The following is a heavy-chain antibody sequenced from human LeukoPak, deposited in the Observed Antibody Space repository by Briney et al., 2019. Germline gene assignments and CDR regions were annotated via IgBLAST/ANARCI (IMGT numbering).Heavy chain of an antibody. CDR2: IYSGGST. D-gene: IGHD3-22*01. J-gene: IGHJ4*02. Sequence: GGSLRLSCAASGFTLSSNYMSCVRQAPGEGLEWGSLIYSGGSTYYADSVKGRFTISRDNAKNSLYLQMNSLRDEDTAVYYCARDRSSRSYYDSSGYPFDSWGQGTLVTVSS. V-gene: IGHV3-53*01. CDR3: ARDRSSRSYYDSSGYPFDS. CDR1: GFTLSSNY.